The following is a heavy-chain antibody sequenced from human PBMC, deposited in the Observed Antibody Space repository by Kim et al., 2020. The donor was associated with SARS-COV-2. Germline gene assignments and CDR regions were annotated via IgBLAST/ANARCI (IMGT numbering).Heavy chain of an antibody. CDR3: VRAGGGGKSGYYFYYVDV. CDR1: GFTVSTKY. D-gene: IGHD2-15*01. J-gene: IGHJ6*02. Sequence: GGSLRLSCAASGFTVSTKYMSWVRQAPGKGLAWVSGIYSGGSTYYADSVKGRFTISRDNSKNTLYLQMNFLRADDTAVYYCVRAGGGGKSGYYFYYVDVWGRGTTVTVSS. V-gene: IGHV3-53*01. CDR2: IYSGGST.